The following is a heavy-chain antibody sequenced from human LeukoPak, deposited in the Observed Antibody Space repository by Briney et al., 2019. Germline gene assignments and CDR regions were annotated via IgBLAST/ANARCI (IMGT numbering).Heavy chain of an antibody. V-gene: IGHV3-48*01. CDR2: ISSSSSII. D-gene: IGHD2-15*01. Sequence: GGSLRLSCAASGFTFSSYNMNWVRQAPGKGLEWVSYISSSSSIIYYADSVKGRFTISRDNAKNSLYLQMDSLRAEDTAVYHCARQIGYCSDGDCYFDYWGQGTLVTVSS. CDR3: ARQIGYCSDGDCYFDY. J-gene: IGHJ4*02. CDR1: GFTFSSYN.